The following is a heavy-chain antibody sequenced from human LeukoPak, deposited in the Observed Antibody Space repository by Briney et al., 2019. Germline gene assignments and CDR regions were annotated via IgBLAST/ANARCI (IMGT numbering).Heavy chain of an antibody. Sequence: GSLRLSCAASGFTFSSYAMSWVRQAPGKGLEWVSSIPRNGGSTYYADSVKGRFTISRDNSKNTLYVQMNSLRVDDTAVYYCRGDSSARGNYFDHWGQGTLVTVSS. CDR2: IPRNGGST. CDR3: RGDSSARGNYFDH. V-gene: IGHV3-23*01. D-gene: IGHD3-22*01. CDR1: GFTFSSYA. J-gene: IGHJ4*02.